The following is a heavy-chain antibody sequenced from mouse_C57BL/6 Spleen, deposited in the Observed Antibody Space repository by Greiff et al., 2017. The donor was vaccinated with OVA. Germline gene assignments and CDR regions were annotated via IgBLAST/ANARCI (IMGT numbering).Heavy chain of an antibody. J-gene: IGHJ2*01. CDR2: IDPSDSYT. Sequence: QVQLQQSGAELVMPGASVKLSCKASGYTFTSYWMHWVKQRPGQGLEWIGEIDPSDSYTNYNQKFKGKSTLTVDKSSSTAYMQLSSLTSEDSAVYYCARMGLLRYFDYWGQGTTLTVSS. D-gene: IGHD1-1*01. CDR1: GYTFTSYW. CDR3: ARMGLLRYFDY. V-gene: IGHV1-69*01.